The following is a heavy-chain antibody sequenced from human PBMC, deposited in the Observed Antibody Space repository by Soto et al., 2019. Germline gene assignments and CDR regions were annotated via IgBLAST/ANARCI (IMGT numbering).Heavy chain of an antibody. CDR2: INHSGST. D-gene: IGHD5-18*01. CDR1: GGSFSGYY. J-gene: IGHJ4*02. V-gene: IGHV4-34*01. CDR3: AMTLYSYGPRFVY. Sequence: SETLSLTCAVYGGSFSGYYWSWIRQPPGKGLEWIGEINHSGSTNYNPSLKSRVTISVDTSKNQFSLKLSSVTAADTAVYYCAMTLYSYGPRFVYWGQGTLVTVSS.